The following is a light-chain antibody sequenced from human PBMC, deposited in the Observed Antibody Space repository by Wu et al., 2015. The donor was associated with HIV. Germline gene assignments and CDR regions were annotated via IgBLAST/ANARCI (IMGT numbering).Light chain of an antibody. V-gene: IGKV1-5*03. CDR1: QSISSW. Sequence: DIQMTQSPSTLSAFVGDRVTITCRASQSISSWLAWYQQKPGKAPKLLIYKASSLESGVPSRFSGSGSGTEFTLTISSLQPDDFATYYRQQYNSYWTFGQGTKVEIK. J-gene: IGKJ1*01. CDR2: KAS. CDR3: QQYNSYWT.